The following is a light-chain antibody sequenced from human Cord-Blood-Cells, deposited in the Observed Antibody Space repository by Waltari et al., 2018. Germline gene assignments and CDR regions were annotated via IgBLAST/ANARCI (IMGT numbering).Light chain of an antibody. V-gene: IGKV1-39*01. CDR1: QSISSS. J-gene: IGKJ2*01. Sequence: DIQMTQSPSSLSASVADRVPITCRASQSISSSLNWYQQKPGKAPKLLIYAASSLQSGVPSRFSGSGSGTDFTLTISSLQPEDFATYYCQQSYGTPYTFGQGTKLEIK. CDR2: AAS. CDR3: QQSYGTPYT.